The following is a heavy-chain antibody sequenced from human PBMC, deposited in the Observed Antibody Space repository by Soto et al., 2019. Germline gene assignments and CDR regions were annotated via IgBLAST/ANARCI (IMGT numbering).Heavy chain of an antibody. CDR3: TTVCGGWYYYYYGMDV. CDR2: ITSKAYGGTA. J-gene: IGHJ6*02. Sequence: GGSLRLSCTGSGFTFGYYAMTWFRQAPGKGLEWVGFITSKAYGGTAQYAASAKGRFTISRDDSKSIAYLQMNSLKTEDTAVYYCTTVCGGWYYYYYGMDVWGQGTTVTVSS. CDR1: GFTFGYYA. D-gene: IGHD2-21*01. V-gene: IGHV3-49*03.